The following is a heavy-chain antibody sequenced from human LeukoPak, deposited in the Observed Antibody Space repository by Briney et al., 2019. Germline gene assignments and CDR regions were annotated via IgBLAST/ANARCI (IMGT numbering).Heavy chain of an antibody. V-gene: IGHV4-59*01. D-gene: IGHD3-22*01. J-gene: IGHJ6*02. Sequence: PSETLSLTCTVSGGSITSYYWSWIRQPPGKGLEWLGYIYYSGSTNYNPSLKSRVTISVDTSKNQFSLKLSSVTAADTAVYYCARDFYYYDSSGYQYYYGMDVWGQGTTVTVSS. CDR3: ARDFYYYDSSGYQYYYGMDV. CDR2: IYYSGST. CDR1: GGSITSYY.